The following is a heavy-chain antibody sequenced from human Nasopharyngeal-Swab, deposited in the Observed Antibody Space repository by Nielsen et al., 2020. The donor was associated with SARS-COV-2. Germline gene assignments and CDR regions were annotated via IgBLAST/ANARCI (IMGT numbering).Heavy chain of an antibody. V-gene: IGHV3-23*01. J-gene: IGHJ4*02. CDR1: GFSFGIYV. Sequence: GESLKISCAASGFSFGIYVMTWVRQAPGKGLEWVSTISGSGNTTYYADSVKGRFTIARDNSKNTLYLQMNSLRPEDSAIYYCAKLRPPPDYWGQGALVTVSS. CDR3: AKLRPPPDY. CDR2: ISGSGNTT.